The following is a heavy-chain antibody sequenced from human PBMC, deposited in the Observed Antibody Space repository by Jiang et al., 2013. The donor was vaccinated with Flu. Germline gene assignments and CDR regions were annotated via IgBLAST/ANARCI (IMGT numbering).Heavy chain of an antibody. D-gene: IGHD6-19*01. CDR2: IYYSGRT. CDR3: ARRGSSGWWFFDY. J-gene: IGHJ4*02. CDR1: GGSISSSNYY. V-gene: IGHV4-39*07. Sequence: PGLVKPSETLSLTCTVSGGSISSSNYYWGWIRQPPGKGLEWIGSIYYSGRTNYNPSLKSRVTISIDTSTNQFSLKLISVTAPDTAVYYCARRGSSGWWFFDYWGQGTLVTVSS.